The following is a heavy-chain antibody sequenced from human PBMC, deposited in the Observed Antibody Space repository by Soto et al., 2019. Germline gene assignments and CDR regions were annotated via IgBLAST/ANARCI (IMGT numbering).Heavy chain of an antibody. CDR3: TRLISAAQDY. V-gene: IGHV3-73*01. Sequence: EVLLVESGGVLVQPGGSLKLSCAASGFVFKDSSIHWVRQASGKGLEWVGRIRDRAYNYATAYAALVEGRFTISRDDSDNTAYLHMSSLKTEDTAIYYCTRLISAAQDYWGQGTLVTVSS. D-gene: IGHD3-10*01. CDR1: GFVFKDSS. CDR2: IRDRAYNYAT. J-gene: IGHJ4*02.